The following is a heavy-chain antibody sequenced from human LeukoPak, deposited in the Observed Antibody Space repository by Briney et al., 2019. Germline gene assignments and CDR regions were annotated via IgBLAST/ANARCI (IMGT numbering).Heavy chain of an antibody. J-gene: IGHJ3*02. CDR3: AKDYYYDSSGDDAFDI. V-gene: IGHV3-9*01. CDR1: GFTFDDYA. CDR2: ISWNCGSI. Sequence: GGSLRLSCAASGFTFDDYAMHWVRQAPGKGLEWVSGISWNCGSIGYADSVKGRFTISRDNAKNSLYLQMNSLRAEDTALYYCAKDYYYDSSGDDAFDIWGQGTMVTVSS. D-gene: IGHD3-22*01.